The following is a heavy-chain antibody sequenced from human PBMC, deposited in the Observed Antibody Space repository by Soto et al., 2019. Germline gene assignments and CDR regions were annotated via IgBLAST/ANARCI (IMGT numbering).Heavy chain of an antibody. D-gene: IGHD1-26*01. J-gene: IGHJ4*02. CDR3: AMSNSGPPLIDF. Sequence: SETLSLTCAFSGGSFSSGGHSLSWIRQPPGKGLECIGLIYDGGDIYYHPSLESRVSISVDWSKNQFSLKLNSVTAADTAVYYCAMSNSGPPLIDFWGQGILVTVFS. CDR1: GGSFSSGGHS. V-gene: IGHV4-30-2*01. CDR2: IYDGGDI.